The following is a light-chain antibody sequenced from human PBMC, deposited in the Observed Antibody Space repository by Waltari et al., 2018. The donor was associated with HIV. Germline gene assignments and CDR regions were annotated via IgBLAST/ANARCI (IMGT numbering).Light chain of an antibody. J-gene: IGKJ1*01. Sequence: EIVLTQSPGTLSLSPGERATLSCRASQIVSSAYLAWYQQKPGQAPRLLIYVASTRATGVPERFSGSGFGTDFTLTITRLEPEDFAVYYCQQYGDSPETFGQGARVQI. CDR3: QQYGDSPET. CDR1: QIVSSAY. V-gene: IGKV3-20*01. CDR2: VAS.